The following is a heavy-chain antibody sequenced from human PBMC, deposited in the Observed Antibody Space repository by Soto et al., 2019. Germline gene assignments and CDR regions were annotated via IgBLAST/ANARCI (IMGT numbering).Heavy chain of an antibody. D-gene: IGHD3-10*01. V-gene: IGHV4-59*08. CDR2: IYYSGST. J-gene: IGHJ6*02. Sequence: PSETLSLTCTVSGGSISSYYWSWIRQPPGRGLEWIGYIYYSGSTNYNPSLKSRVTISVDTSKNQFSLKLSSVTAADTAVFYCARRRARGDYGMDVWGQGTKVTVSS. CDR3: ARRRARGDYGMDV. CDR1: GGSISSYY.